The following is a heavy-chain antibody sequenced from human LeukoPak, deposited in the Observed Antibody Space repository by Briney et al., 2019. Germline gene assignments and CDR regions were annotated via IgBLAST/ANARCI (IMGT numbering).Heavy chain of an antibody. CDR3: AKDGRRYSSSRPWYFDL. V-gene: IGHV3-9*03. D-gene: IGHD6-13*01. Sequence: GRSLRLSCAASGFTFDDYAMHWVRHAPGKGLEWVSGISWNSGSIGYADSVKGRFTISRDNAKNSLYLQMNSLRAEDMALYYCAKDGRRYSSSRPWYFDLWGRGTLVTVSS. J-gene: IGHJ2*01. CDR2: ISWNSGSI. CDR1: GFTFDDYA.